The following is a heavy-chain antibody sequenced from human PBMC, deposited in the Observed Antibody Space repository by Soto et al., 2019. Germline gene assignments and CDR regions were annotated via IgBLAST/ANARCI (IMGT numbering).Heavy chain of an antibody. V-gene: IGHV1-24*01. J-gene: IGHJ4*02. Sequence: ASVKVSCKVSGYTLTELSMHWVRQAPGKGLEWMGGFDPEDGETIYAQKFQGRVTMTEDTSTDTAYMELSSLRSEATAVYYCATVVYDSPGPSSGWKRYFDYWGQGTLVTVSS. CDR2: FDPEDGET. D-gene: IGHD6-19*01. CDR1: GYTLTELS. CDR3: ATVVYDSPGPSSGWKRYFDY.